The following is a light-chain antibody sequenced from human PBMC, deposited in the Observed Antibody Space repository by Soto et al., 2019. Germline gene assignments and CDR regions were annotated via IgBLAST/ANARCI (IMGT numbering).Light chain of an antibody. V-gene: IGLV2-14*01. J-gene: IGLJ2*01. CDR2: EVS. CDR1: SSDVGGYNF. CDR3: SSFTNNNTPHVV. Sequence: QSALTQPASVSGSPGQSITISCTGTSSDVGGYNFVSWYQQHPAKVPKLMIYEVSNRPSGVSNRFSGSKSGNTASLTISGLQAEDEADYYCSSFTNNNTPHVVFGGGTKLTVL.